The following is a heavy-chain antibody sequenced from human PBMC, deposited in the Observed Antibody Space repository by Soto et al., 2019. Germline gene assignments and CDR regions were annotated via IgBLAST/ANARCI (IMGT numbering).Heavy chain of an antibody. D-gene: IGHD2-15*01. Sequence: SVKVSCKASGGTFSSYAITWVRQAPGQGLEWMGGIIPIFGTANYAQKFQGRVTITADESTSTAYMELSSLRSEDTAVYYCARAGVYCSGGSCYHFDAFDIWGQGTMVTVSS. J-gene: IGHJ3*02. CDR2: IIPIFGTA. V-gene: IGHV1-69*13. CDR3: ARAGVYCSGGSCYHFDAFDI. CDR1: GGTFSSYA.